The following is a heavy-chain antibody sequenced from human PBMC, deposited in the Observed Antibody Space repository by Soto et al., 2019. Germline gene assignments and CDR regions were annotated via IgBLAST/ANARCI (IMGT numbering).Heavy chain of an antibody. Sequence: SETLSLTCTVSGGSITTGGYYWSWIRQLPGKGLEWIGHRYYSESTYYNPSLKSRVSISLDTSKNQFSLKLSFVTAADTAMYYCARTKCSGGSCYSWSLDYWGQGAPVTVSS. CDR2: RYYSEST. D-gene: IGHD2-15*01. J-gene: IGHJ4*02. CDR3: ARTKCSGGSCYSWSLDY. V-gene: IGHV4-31*03. CDR1: GGSITTGGYY.